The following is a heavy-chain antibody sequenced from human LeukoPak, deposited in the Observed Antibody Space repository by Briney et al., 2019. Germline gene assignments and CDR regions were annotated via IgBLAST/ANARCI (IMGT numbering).Heavy chain of an antibody. CDR1: GFTFSDYY. D-gene: IGHD1-7*01. J-gene: IGHJ4*02. CDR2: ISSRDTK. Sequence: PGGSLRLSCAASGFTFSDYYMSWIRQAPGKGLEWVSYISSRDTKYYADSVKGRFTTSRDNSKNSLYLHLNSLRAEDTAMYYCARRETIFDYWGQGTLVTVSA. CDR3: ARRETIFDY. V-gene: IGHV3-11*01.